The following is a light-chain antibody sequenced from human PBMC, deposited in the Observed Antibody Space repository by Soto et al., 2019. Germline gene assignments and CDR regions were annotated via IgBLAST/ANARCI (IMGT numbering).Light chain of an antibody. CDR3: LQFGHWPQL. Sequence: EIVMTQSPATLSVSPGERATLSCWASQSISNNLAWYQQRSGQAPRLLIYGASTRATGIPARFSGSGSGTEFTLTISSLQSEDFAVYYCLQFGHWPQLFGQGTKVEFK. CDR1: QSISNN. CDR2: GAS. V-gene: IGKV3-15*01. J-gene: IGKJ1*01.